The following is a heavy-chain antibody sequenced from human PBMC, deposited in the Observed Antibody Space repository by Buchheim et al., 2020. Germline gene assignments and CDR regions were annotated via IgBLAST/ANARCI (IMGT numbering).Heavy chain of an antibody. V-gene: IGHV4-34*01. Sequence: QVQLQQWGAGLLKPSETLSLTCAVYGGSFSGYYWSWIRQPSGKGLEWIGEINHSGSTNYNPSLKSRVTISVDTSKKQFSLKLSSVTAADTAVYYCARVPGDRRAPYYYYGMDVWGQGTT. J-gene: IGHJ6*02. CDR1: GGSFSGYY. CDR2: INHSGST. CDR3: ARVPGDRRAPYYYYGMDV.